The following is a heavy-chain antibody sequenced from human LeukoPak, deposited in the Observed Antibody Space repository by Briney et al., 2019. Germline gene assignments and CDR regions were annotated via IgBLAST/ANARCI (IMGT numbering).Heavy chain of an antibody. D-gene: IGHD3-16*01. CDR1: GGTFSSYA. J-gene: IGHJ3*02. CDR3: ARGGGSRVTDAFDI. CDR2: IIPILGIA. V-gene: IGHV1-69*04. Sequence: ASVKVSCKASGGTFSSYAISWVRQAPGQGLEWMGRIIPILGIANYAQKFQGRVTITADKSTSTANMELSSLRSEDTAVYYCARGGGSRVTDAFDIWGQGTMVTVSS.